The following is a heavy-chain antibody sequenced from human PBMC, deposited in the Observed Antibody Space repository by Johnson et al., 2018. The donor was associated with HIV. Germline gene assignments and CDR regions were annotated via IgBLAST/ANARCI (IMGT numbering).Heavy chain of an antibody. Sequence: VQLVESGGGLVKPGGSLRLFCAASAFSLSNAWMNWVRQGPGKGLECVGRLKRKFAGGTTDFAAPVNGRFTISGDGSKNTLYLQMNSLKTEDTAVYYCARLKNGAFDIWGQGTMVTVSS. J-gene: IGHJ3*02. CDR3: ARLKNGAFDI. CDR1: AFSLSNAW. CDR2: LKRKFAGGTT. V-gene: IGHV3-15*01. D-gene: IGHD2-8*01.